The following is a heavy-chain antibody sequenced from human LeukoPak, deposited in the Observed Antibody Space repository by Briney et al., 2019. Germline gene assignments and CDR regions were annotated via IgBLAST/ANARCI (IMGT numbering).Heavy chain of an antibody. CDR2: IDPSDSYT. J-gene: IGHJ3*01. Sequence: GESLRISCQGSGYSFTTYWISWVRQMPGKGLEWMGTIDPSDSYTSYSPSFQGRVTISADKSVSTAYLHWSSLKASDTAIYYCARPNITSYYDSRGSDAFDVWGQGTMVTVSS. CDR1: GYSFTTYW. CDR3: ARPNITSYYDSRGSDAFDV. V-gene: IGHV5-10-1*01. D-gene: IGHD3-22*01.